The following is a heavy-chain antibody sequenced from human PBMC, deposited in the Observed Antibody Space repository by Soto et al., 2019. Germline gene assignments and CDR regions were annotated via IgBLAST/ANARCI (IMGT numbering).Heavy chain of an antibody. V-gene: IGHV3-30-3*01. CDR1: GFTLSNHG. CDR2: ISYDGSNK. Sequence: ESGGGVVQPGRSLRLSCAGSGFTLSNHGMHWVRQAPGKGLEWVAVISYDGSNKYYADSVKGRFTISRDNSKNTLYVQLNNLRIEDTAVYFCARGAEHQLHYRDYFYGMEDWGQGTTVTVSS. D-gene: IGHD3-16*02. CDR3: ARGAEHQLHYRDYFYGMED. J-gene: IGHJ6*02.